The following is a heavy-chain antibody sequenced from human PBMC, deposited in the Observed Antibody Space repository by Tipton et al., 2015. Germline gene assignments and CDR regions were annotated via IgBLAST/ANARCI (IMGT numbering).Heavy chain of an antibody. CDR2: ISYSGST. J-gene: IGHJ4*02. CDR1: GYSISSGYY. CDR3: ARARGRHGGLFDS. D-gene: IGHD4-23*01. Sequence: TLSLTCDVSGYSISSGYYWGWIRQPPGKGLEWIGYISYSGSTHYNPSFKSRVTISVDTSKTQFSLKMSSVTASDTAVYYCARARGRHGGLFDSWGQGILVTVSS. V-gene: IGHV4-38-2*01.